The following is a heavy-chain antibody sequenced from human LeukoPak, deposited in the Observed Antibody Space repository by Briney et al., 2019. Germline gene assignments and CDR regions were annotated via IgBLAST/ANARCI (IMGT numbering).Heavy chain of an antibody. CDR1: GYSFTNYW. Sequence: GESLKISGKGSGYSFTNYWIGWVRQMPGKXLEXMGIIYPGDSGTRYSPPFQGQVTISADKSITTAYLQWSSLKASDTAMYYCARHSPGYCSGGSCYIDYWGQGTLVTVSS. J-gene: IGHJ4*02. CDR3: ARHSPGYCSGGSCYIDY. D-gene: IGHD2-15*01. CDR2: IYPGDSGT. V-gene: IGHV5-51*01.